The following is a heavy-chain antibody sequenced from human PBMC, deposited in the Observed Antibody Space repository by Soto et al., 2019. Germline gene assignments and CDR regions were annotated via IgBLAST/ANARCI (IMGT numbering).Heavy chain of an antibody. Sequence: WGPLRHRWTASEGTCVDYGRIWVRQAPGKGLEWVANIKQDGTEKYYVDSVKGRFTISRDNAKNSMYLQMNSLRPEDTAVYYCARGIISGTTFYWGQGPRVTV. V-gene: IGHV3-7*01. J-gene: IGHJ4*02. CDR3: ARGIISGTTFY. CDR2: IKQDGTEK. CDR1: EGTCVDYG. D-gene: IGHD1-7*01.